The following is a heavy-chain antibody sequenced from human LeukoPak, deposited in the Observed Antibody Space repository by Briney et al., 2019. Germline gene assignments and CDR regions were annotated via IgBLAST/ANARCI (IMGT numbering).Heavy chain of an antibody. CDR2: IYYSGST. Sequence: SETLSLTCTVSGGSISSGGYYWSWIRQHPGKGLEWIGYIYYSGSTYYNPSLKSRVTISVDTSKNQFSLKLSSVTAADTAVYYCGRDALVGYFSYYYMDVWGKGTTVTVSS. J-gene: IGHJ6*03. CDR1: GGSISSGGYY. V-gene: IGHV4-31*03. CDR3: GRDALVGYFSYYYMDV. D-gene: IGHD2-15*01.